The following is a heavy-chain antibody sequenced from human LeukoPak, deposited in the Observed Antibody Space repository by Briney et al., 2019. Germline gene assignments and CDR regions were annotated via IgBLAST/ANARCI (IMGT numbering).Heavy chain of an antibody. J-gene: IGHJ4*02. D-gene: IGHD3-22*01. V-gene: IGHV3-11*03. CDR1: GFTFSDYY. CDR2: TSSSSSYT. Sequence: PGGSLRLSCAAFGFTFSDYYMSWIRQAPGKGLEWVSYTSSSSSYTNYADSVKGRFTISRDNAKNSLYLQMNSLRAEDTAVYYCAAMMGSYYFDYWGQGTLVTVSS. CDR3: AAMMGSYYFDY.